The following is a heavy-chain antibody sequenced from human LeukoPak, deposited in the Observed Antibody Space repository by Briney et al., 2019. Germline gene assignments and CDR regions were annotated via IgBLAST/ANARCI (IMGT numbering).Heavy chain of an antibody. V-gene: IGHV4-31*03. Sequence: RTSQTLSLTCTVSGGSISSGGYYWSWIRQHPGKGLEWIGYIYYSGSTYYNPSLKSRVTISVDTSKNQFSLKLSSVTAADTAVYYCASVNTSLGYGDYEFDWGQGTLVTVSS. CDR3: ASVNTSLGYGDYEFD. CDR1: GGSISSGGYY. D-gene: IGHD4-17*01. CDR2: IYYSGST. J-gene: IGHJ4*02.